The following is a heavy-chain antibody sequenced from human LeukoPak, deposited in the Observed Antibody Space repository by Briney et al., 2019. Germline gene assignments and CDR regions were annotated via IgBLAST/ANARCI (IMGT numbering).Heavy chain of an antibody. J-gene: IGHJ4*02. V-gene: IGHV4-4*07. CDR2: IYTSGST. CDR3: ARGAAAGTDFDY. CDR1: GGSISSYY. Sequence: SETLSLTCTVSGGSISSYYWRWIRQPAGKGLEWIGRIYTSGSTNYNPSLKSRVTMSVDTSKNQFSLKLSSVTAADTAVYYCARGAAAGTDFDYWGQGTLVTVSS. D-gene: IGHD6-13*01.